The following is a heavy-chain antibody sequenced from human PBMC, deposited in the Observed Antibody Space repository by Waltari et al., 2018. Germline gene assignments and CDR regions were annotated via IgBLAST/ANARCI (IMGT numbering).Heavy chain of an antibody. CDR3: ARGVYSGSAY. V-gene: IGHV3-74*01. CDR2: INSYGSIT. CDR1: GIILSSYW. Sequence: EVQLVESGGGLVQPGGSLRLSCAASGIILSSYWMHWVRQAPGKGLVWVSRINSYGSITSDADSVKGRFTISRDNAKNTLYLQMNSLRAEDTAVYYCARGVYSGSAYWGQGTLVTVSS. D-gene: IGHD1-26*01. J-gene: IGHJ4*02.